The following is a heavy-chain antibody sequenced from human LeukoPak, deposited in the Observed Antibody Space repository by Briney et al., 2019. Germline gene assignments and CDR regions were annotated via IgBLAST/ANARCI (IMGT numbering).Heavy chain of an antibody. D-gene: IGHD2-2*01. CDR1: GGSISSYY. CDR2: IYTSGST. J-gene: IGHJ3*02. CDR3: ARAVCSSTSCYVSLAFDI. V-gene: IGHV4-4*07. Sequence: PSETLSLTCTVSGGSISSYYWSWIRQPAGKGLEWIGRIYTSGSTNYNPSLKSRVTMSVDTSKNQFSLKLSSVTAADTAVYYCARAVCSSTSCYVSLAFDIWGQGTMVTVSS.